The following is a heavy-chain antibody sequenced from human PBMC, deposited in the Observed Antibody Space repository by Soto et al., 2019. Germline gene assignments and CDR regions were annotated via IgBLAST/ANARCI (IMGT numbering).Heavy chain of an antibody. D-gene: IGHD2-15*01. CDR3: AKVLAIIGRGAFEM. J-gene: IGHJ3*02. CDR1: GFTFSSYA. V-gene: IGHV3-23*01. Sequence: EVHLLESGGGLVQPGGSLTLSCAASGFTFSSYAMSWVRQAPGKGLEWVSAISGGGGDSTYYADSVKGRIIISKDNSKKTLYLQMSGLRADDTGVYYCAKVLAIIGRGAFEMWGQGTMVTVSS. CDR2: ISGGGGDST.